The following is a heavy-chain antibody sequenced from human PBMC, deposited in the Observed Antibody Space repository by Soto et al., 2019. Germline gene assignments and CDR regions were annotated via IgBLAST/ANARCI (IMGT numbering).Heavy chain of an antibody. CDR1: GYTFTSYG. V-gene: IGHV1-18*04. CDR2: ISAYNGNT. J-gene: IGHJ5*02. CDR3: ARWVDCSSTSCYTDYNWFDP. D-gene: IGHD2-2*02. Sequence: GASVKVSCKASGYTFTSYGISWVRQAPGQGLEWMGWISAYNGNTNYAQKLQGRVTMTTDTSTSTAYMELRSLRSDDTAVYYCARWVDCSSTSCYTDYNWFDPWGQGTLVSVSS.